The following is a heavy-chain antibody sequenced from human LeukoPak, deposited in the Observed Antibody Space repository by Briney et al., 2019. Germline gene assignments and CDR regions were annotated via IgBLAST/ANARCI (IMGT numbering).Heavy chain of an antibody. V-gene: IGHV4-4*07. J-gene: IGHJ4*02. CDR2: FYTSGNT. CDR1: GGSISSYY. CDR3: ARGYSRPPNFDY. D-gene: IGHD6-13*01. Sequence: PSETLSLTCTVSGGSISSYYWSWIRQPAGEGLEWIGLFYTSGNTNYNPSLKSRVTMSLDTSKNQFSLKLTSVTAADTAVYYCARGYSRPPNFDYWGQGTLVTVSS.